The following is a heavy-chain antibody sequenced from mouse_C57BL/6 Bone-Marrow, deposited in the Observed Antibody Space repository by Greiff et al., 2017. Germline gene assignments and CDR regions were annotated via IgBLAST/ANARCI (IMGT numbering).Heavy chain of an antibody. V-gene: IGHV1-72*01. J-gene: IGHJ3*01. CDR2: IDPNSGGT. CDR1: GYTFTSYW. Sequence: VQLQESGAELVKPGASVKLSCKASGYTFTSYWMHWVKQRPGRGLEWIGRIDPNSGGTKYNEKFKSKATLTVDKPSSTAYMQLSSLTSEDSAVYYCARGLRYDGYDGGTFAYWGQGTLVTVSA. D-gene: IGHD2-3*01. CDR3: ARGLRYDGYDGGTFAY.